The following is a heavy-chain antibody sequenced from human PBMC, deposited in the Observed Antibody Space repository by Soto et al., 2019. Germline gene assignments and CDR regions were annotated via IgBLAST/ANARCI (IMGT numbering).Heavy chain of an antibody. J-gene: IGHJ6*03. CDR3: ARESGGATATLDYYYFYMDV. D-gene: IGHD5-12*01. V-gene: IGHV1-2*04. CDR1: GDSFNDYY. CDR2: INPNGGVT. Sequence: QVQLVQSGAEVRKPGASVTVSCRSSGDSFNDYYIHWVRQAPGQGFEWMGWINPNGGVTKYAQKFQGWVSMTREKSIRTVYMQLSRLRSDDTAVYYCARESGGATATLDYYYFYMDVWGRGTTVTVSS.